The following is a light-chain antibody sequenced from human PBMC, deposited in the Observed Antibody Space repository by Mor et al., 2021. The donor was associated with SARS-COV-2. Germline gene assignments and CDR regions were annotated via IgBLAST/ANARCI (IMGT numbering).Light chain of an antibody. Sequence: QAPRLLIYGPSSRATGIPDRFGGSGSGTDFTLTISRLEPEDFSVYYCHHYGSSPPYTFGPGTKLEIK. V-gene: IGKV3-20*01. J-gene: IGKJ2*01. CDR3: HHYGSSPPYT. CDR2: GPS.